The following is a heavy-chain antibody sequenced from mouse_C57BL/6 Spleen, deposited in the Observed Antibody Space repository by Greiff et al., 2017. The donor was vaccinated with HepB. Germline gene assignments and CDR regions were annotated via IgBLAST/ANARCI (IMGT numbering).Heavy chain of an antibody. D-gene: IGHD2-4*01. CDR3: ARSYDYDGDYYAMDY. V-gene: IGHV1-19*01. J-gene: IGHJ4*01. Sequence: EVQLVESGPVLVKPGASVKMSCKASGYTFTDYYMNWVKQSHGKSLEWIGVINPYNGGTSYNQKFKGKATLTVDKSSSTAYMELNSLTSEDSAVYYCARSYDYDGDYYAMDYWGQGTSVTVSS. CDR1: GYTFTDYY. CDR2: INPYNGGT.